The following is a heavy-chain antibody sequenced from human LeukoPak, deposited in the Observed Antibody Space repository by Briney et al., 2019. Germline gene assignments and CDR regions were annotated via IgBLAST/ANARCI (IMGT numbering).Heavy chain of an antibody. CDR3: ARDTTGDAGGVFDS. CDR2: INSDGRSI. CDR1: GFNFNDYR. J-gene: IGHJ4*02. D-gene: IGHD1-1*01. V-gene: IGHV3-74*01. Sequence: GGCLSLSCAASGFNFNDYRMHWVRLGPGKGLVWVSRINSDGRSIDYADSVKGRFTISRDNARNSLYLQMNSLRAEDTAVYYCARDTTGDAGGVFDSWGQGTLVTVSS.